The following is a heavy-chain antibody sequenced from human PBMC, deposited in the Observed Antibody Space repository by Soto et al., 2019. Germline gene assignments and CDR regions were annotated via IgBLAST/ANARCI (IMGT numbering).Heavy chain of an antibody. CDR2: IWYDGSNK. Sequence: GGSLRLSCAASGFTFSSYGMHWVRQAPGKGLEWVAVIWYDGSNKYYADSVKGRFTISRDNSKNTLYLQMNSLRAEDTAVYYCARDARYCSSTSCYTLESYYYYGMDVWGQGTTVTVSS. V-gene: IGHV3-33*01. CDR1: GFTFSSYG. D-gene: IGHD2-2*02. J-gene: IGHJ6*02. CDR3: ARDARYCSSTSCYTLESYYYYGMDV.